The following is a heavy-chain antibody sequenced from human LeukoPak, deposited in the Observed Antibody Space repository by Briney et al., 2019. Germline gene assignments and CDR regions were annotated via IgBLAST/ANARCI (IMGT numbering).Heavy chain of an antibody. CDR2: INPSGGST. J-gene: IGHJ3*02. Sequence: VKVSCKASGYTFTGYYMHWVRQAPGQGLEWMGIINPSGGSTNYAQKFQGRVTMTRDTSTSTVYMELSSLRSDDTAVYYCATGSRVFAFDIWGQGTMVTVSS. V-gene: IGHV1-46*01. D-gene: IGHD6-25*01. CDR1: GYTFTGYY. CDR3: ATGSRVFAFDI.